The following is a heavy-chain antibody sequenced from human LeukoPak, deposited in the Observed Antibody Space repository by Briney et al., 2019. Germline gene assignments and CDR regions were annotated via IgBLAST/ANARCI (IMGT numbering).Heavy chain of an antibody. D-gene: IGHD6-13*01. J-gene: IGHJ4*02. CDR3: ARGIRFNAGPPFHY. Sequence: SETLSLTCAVYGGSFSGYYWSWIRQPPGKGLEWIGEINHSGSTNYNPSLKSRVTISVDTSKNQFSLKPSSVTAADAAVYYCARGIRFNAGPPFHYWGQGTLVTVSS. V-gene: IGHV4-34*01. CDR1: GGSFSGYY. CDR2: INHSGST.